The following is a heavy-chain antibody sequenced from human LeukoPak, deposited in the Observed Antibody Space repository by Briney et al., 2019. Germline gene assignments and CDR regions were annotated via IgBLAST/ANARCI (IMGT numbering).Heavy chain of an antibody. V-gene: IGHV3-7*03. D-gene: IGHD6-6*01. Sequence: PGGSLRLSCAASGFTFSSYWMSWVRQAPGKGLEWVANIKQDGSEKYYVDSVKGRFTISRDNAKNSLYLQMNSLRAEDTAVYYCARGPPTSIAARGRPYYYYGMDVWGQGTTVTVSS. J-gene: IGHJ6*02. CDR1: GFTFSSYW. CDR3: ARGPPTSIAARGRPYYYYGMDV. CDR2: IKQDGSEK.